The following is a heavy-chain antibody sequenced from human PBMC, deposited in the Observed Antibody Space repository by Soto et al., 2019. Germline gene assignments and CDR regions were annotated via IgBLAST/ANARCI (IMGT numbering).Heavy chain of an antibody. J-gene: IGHJ4*02. CDR1: GGSFSGYY. Sequence: QVQLQQWGAGLLKPSETLSLTCAVYGGSFSGYYWSWIRQPPGKGLEWIGEVNHSGSTNYNPSLKGRVTISGDTSTTQFSLRLSSVTAADTAVYYCARGYGSNFDYWGQGTLVTVSS. D-gene: IGHD6-13*01. CDR2: VNHSGST. V-gene: IGHV4-34*01. CDR3: ARGYGSNFDY.